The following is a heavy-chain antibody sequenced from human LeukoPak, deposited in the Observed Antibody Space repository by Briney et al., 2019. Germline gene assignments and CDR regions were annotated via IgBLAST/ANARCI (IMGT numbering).Heavy chain of an antibody. Sequence: ASVKVSCKASRGTFSSYAISWVRQAPGQGLEWMGGIIPIFGTANYAQKFQGRVTITADESTSTAYMELSSLRSEDTAVYYCAGTIFGVIYGMDVWGQGTTVTVSS. CDR1: RGTFSSYA. J-gene: IGHJ6*02. CDR3: AGTIFGVIYGMDV. V-gene: IGHV1-69*13. D-gene: IGHD3-3*01. CDR2: IIPIFGTA.